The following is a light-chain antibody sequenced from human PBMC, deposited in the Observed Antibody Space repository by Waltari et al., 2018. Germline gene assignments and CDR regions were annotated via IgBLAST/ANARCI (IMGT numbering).Light chain of an antibody. CDR3: MQSTRDPRT. CDR2: KVT. V-gene: IGKV2D-29*02. J-gene: IGKJ1*01. Sequence: DIVMTQIPLSLPVTPGEPASISCRSSQRLLHSNGNTYLHWYLQKPGQSPRLLIYKVTNRESGVPDRFSGSGSGTEFTLKISRVEPEDVGVYYCMQSTRDPRTFGQGTKVEI. CDR1: QRLLHSNGNTY.